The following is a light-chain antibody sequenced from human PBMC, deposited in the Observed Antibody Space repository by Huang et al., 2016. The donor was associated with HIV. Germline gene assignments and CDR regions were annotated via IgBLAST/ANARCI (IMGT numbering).Light chain of an antibody. V-gene: IGKV4-1*01. CDR3: QQYYTSPQT. Sequence: DIVMTQSPDSLAVSLGEAATLTCRSSQSVLSSAPNKNYLAWYPQKSGQSPKLLMFWASTREAGGPDRFSGSGSGTHFTLTINNVKTEDVAIYYCQQYYTSPQTFGPGTRVEI. J-gene: IGKJ1*01. CDR2: WAS. CDR1: QSVLSSAPNKNY.